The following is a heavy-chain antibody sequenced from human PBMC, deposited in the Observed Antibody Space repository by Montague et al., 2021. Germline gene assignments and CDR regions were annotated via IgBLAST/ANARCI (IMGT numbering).Heavy chain of an antibody. CDR1: GGSISSTSYY. Sequence: SETLSLTCTVSGGSISSTSYYWGWIRQPPGTGLEWIGSIYYSGSTCYNPSLKSRVTISADTSKNQFSLRLRSVTAADTAVYYCARRMGFVVVTEHDAFDIWGQGTMVTVSS. CDR2: IYYSGST. J-gene: IGHJ3*02. CDR3: ARRMGFVVVTEHDAFDI. D-gene: IGHD2-21*02. V-gene: IGHV4-39*01.